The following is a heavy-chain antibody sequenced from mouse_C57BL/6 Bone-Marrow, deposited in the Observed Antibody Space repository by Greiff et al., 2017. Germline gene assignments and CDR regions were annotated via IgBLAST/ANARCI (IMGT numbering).Heavy chain of an antibody. CDR3: AKGPYYYGSSLAY. CDR1: GFSLTSYG. J-gene: IGHJ1*03. D-gene: IGHD1-1*01. CDR2: IWRGGST. Sequence: VQLQQSGPGLVQPSQSLSITCTVSGFSLTSYGVHWVRQSPGKGLEWLGVIWRGGSTDYNAAFMSRLSITKDNSKSQVFFKMNSLQADDTAIYYCAKGPYYYGSSLAYWGTGTTVTVSS. V-gene: IGHV2-5*01.